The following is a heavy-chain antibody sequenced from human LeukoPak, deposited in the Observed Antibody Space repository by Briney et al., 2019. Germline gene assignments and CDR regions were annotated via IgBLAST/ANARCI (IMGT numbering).Heavy chain of an antibody. D-gene: IGHD4-17*01. J-gene: IGHJ4*02. Sequence: GGSLRLSCAASGFTFSSYAMSWVRQAPGKGLEWVSAIRGSGGSTYYADSVKGRFTISRDNSKNTLYLQMNSLRAEDTAVYYCAKGRKRTTVTTFDYWGQGTLVTVSS. CDR1: GFTFSSYA. CDR3: AKGRKRTTVTTFDY. CDR2: IRGSGGST. V-gene: IGHV3-23*01.